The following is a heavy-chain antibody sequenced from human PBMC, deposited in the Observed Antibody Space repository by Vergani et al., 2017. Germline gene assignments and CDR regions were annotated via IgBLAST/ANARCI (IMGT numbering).Heavy chain of an antibody. V-gene: IGHV4-61*05. D-gene: IGHD6-6*01. J-gene: IGHJ6*03. Sequence: QLHLQESGPGLVKPSETLSLTCTVSGGSITSSSYYWTWIRQPPGKGLEWIGYIYYTGSTNYNPSLKSRVTISVDTSKNQFSLKLSSVTAADTAVYYCARRAQLGHRPQYYYYMDVWGKXP. CDR2: IYYTGST. CDR1: GGSITSSSYY. CDR3: ARRAQLGHRPQYYYYMDV.